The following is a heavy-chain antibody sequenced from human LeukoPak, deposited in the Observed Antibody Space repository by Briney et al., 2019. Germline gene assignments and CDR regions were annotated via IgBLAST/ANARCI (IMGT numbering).Heavy chain of an antibody. D-gene: IGHD2-2*01. J-gene: IGHJ2*01. Sequence: GGSLRLSCVTSGFIFSHYGFHWVRQAPGKGLEWVALIRPDANKKSYPDSVKGRFTVSRDNSENTVCLQMNSLRAEDTAMYYCVVVMVPAALWQFDLWGRGTQVTVSS. CDR2: IRPDANKK. CDR1: GFIFSHYG. CDR3: VVVMVPAALWQFDL. V-gene: IGHV3-30*02.